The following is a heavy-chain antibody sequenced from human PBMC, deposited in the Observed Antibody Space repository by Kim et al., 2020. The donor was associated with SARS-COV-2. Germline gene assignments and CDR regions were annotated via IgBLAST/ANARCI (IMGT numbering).Heavy chain of an antibody. V-gene: IGHV3-23*01. D-gene: IGHD7-27*01. CDR1: GFSFSTYA. Sequence: GGSLRLSCAAPGFSFSTYAMGWVRQAPGKGLEWVSVIGSTGIDKHYADSVTGRFTISRDNSQNTLYLHMNSLRDEDTAVYYCAKRVPLTGLDFWGQGTLVTVSS. CDR2: IGSTGIDK. J-gene: IGHJ4*02. CDR3: AKRVPLTGLDF.